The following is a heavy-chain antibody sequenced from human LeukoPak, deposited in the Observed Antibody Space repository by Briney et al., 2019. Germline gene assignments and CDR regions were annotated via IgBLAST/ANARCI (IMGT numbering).Heavy chain of an antibody. CDR3: ARVAYDILTGHFDY. J-gene: IGHJ4*02. D-gene: IGHD3-9*01. Sequence: GGSLRLSCTASGFTFGDYVMSWVRQAPGKGLEWVSGINWNGGSTGYADSVKGRFTISRDNAKNSLYLQMNSLRAEDTALYYCARVAYDILTGHFDYWGQGTLVTVSS. CDR1: GFTFGDYV. CDR2: INWNGGST. V-gene: IGHV3-20*04.